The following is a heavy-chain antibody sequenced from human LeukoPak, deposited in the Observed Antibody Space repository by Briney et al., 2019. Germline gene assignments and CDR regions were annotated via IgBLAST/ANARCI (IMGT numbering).Heavy chain of an antibody. Sequence: QPSESLTLTCAASGVSFSGYYLTWIRQAPGKGLEWVATISDPGSTTYYADSLKGRFTISRDNSQNTRYPQMNSLRAEDTAVYYCAKVPPPGYRSRSGYWGQGTLVTVSS. CDR2: ISDPGSTT. CDR1: GVSFSGYY. CDR3: AKVPPPGYRSRSGY. V-gene: IGHV3-23*01. D-gene: IGHD6-13*01. J-gene: IGHJ4*02.